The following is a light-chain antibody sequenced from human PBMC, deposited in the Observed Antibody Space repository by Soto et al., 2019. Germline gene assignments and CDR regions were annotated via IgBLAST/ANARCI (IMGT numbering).Light chain of an antibody. Sequence: EVVMTKSPATLSVSPWERATLSCRASQSVRSHLAWYQQNPGQAPSLLIFGASTRATGVPARFSGSESGTEFTLTISSLQSEDVAVYFCQQYNDWPRTFGGGTKVEIK. CDR1: QSVRSH. CDR2: GAS. CDR3: QQYNDWPRT. J-gene: IGKJ4*01. V-gene: IGKV3-15*01.